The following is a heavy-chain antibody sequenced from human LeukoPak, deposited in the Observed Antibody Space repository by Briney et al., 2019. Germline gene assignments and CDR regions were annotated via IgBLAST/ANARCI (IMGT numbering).Heavy chain of an antibody. Sequence: EASVNVSCKASGYTFTSYDFNWVRQAPGQGLEWMGGIIPIFGTANYAQKFQGRVTITADESTSTAYMELSSLRSEDTAVYYCARDLGWFDPWGQGTLVTVSS. V-gene: IGHV1-69*13. CDR1: GYTFTSYD. CDR3: ARDLGWFDP. J-gene: IGHJ5*02. CDR2: IIPIFGTA.